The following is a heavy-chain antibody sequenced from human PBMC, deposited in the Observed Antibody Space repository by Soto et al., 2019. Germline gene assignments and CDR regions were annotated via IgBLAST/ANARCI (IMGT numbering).Heavy chain of an antibody. CDR3: ARDKEMATITEFVY. Sequence: SVKVACQASAGSSISYAISWVRQAPGQGLEWMGGIIPMFNTTNYAQRFQGRVTITADKSTSTVYMELNSLRSEDTAVYYCARDKEMATITEFVYWGQGTLVTVS. CDR1: AGSSISYA. D-gene: IGHD5-12*01. V-gene: IGHV1-69*06. J-gene: IGHJ4*02. CDR2: IIPMFNTT.